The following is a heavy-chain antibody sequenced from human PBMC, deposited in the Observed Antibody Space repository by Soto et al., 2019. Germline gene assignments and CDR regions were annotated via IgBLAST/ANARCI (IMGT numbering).Heavy chain of an antibody. Sequence: QVQLHQWGAGLLKPSETLSLTCAVYGGSFSIYYWGWIRQPPGKGLEWLGEINHSGSTKYNPSLKSRVTISIDTAENQASLKLSSVTVADTAVYFCARFSGWNEPRSQPFDYWGQGTLVTVSS. CDR2: INHSGST. CDR3: ARFSGWNEPRSQPFDY. CDR1: GGSFSIYY. V-gene: IGHV4-34*01. J-gene: IGHJ4*02. D-gene: IGHD6-19*01.